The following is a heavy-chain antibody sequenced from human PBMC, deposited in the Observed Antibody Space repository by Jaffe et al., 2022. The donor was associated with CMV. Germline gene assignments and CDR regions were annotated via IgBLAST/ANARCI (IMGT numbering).Heavy chain of an antibody. Sequence: QVQLQESGPGLVKPSETLSLTCTVSGGSVSSGSYYWSWIRQPPGKGLEWIGYIYYSGSTNYNPSLKSRVTISVDTSKNQFSLKLSSVTAADTAVYYCARDIVVQGAPTGTGYYYYGMDVWGQGTTVTVSS. CDR2: IYYSGST. J-gene: IGHJ6*02. D-gene: IGHD2-15*01. CDR1: GGSVSSGSYY. V-gene: IGHV4-61*01. CDR3: ARDIVVQGAPTGTGYYYYGMDV.